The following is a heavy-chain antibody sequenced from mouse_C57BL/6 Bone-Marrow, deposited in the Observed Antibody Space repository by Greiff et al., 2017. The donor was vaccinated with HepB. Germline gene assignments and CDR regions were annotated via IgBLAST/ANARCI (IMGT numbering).Heavy chain of an antibody. Sequence: QVQLQQSGAELVRPGTSVKVSCKASGYAFTNYLIEWVKQRPGQGLEWIGVINPGSGGTNYNEKFKGKATLTADKSSSTAYMQLSSLTSEDSAVYFCASLYDGYWYFDVWGTGTTVTVSS. D-gene: IGHD2-3*01. V-gene: IGHV1-54*01. CDR2: INPGSGGT. CDR1: GYAFTNYL. CDR3: ASLYDGYWYFDV. J-gene: IGHJ1*03.